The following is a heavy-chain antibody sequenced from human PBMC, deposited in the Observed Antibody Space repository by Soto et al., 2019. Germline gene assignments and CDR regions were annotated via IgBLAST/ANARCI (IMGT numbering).Heavy chain of an antibody. CDR2: ISYDGSNK. D-gene: IGHD1-26*01. CDR1: GFTFSSYG. V-gene: IGHV3-30*18. CDR3: AKGEVGFDI. Sequence: GGSLRLSCAASGFTFSSYGMHWVRQAPGKGLEWVAVISYDGSNKYYADSVKGRFTISRDNSKNTLYLQMNSLRAEDTAVYYCAKGEVGFDIWGQGTTVTVSS. J-gene: IGHJ3*02.